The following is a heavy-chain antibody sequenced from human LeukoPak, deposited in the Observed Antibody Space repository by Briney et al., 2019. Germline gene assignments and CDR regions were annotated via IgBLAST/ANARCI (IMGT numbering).Heavy chain of an antibody. CDR1: GFTVRSNY. CDR2: IYSGGST. J-gene: IGHJ4*02. CDR3: ARVETVADNYYFDY. D-gene: IGHD6-19*01. V-gene: IGHV3-53*01. Sequence: GGSLRLSCAASGFTVRSNYMSWVRQAPGKGLEWVSVIYSGGSTYYADSVKGRFTISRDNSKNTLYLQMNSLRAEDTAVYYCARVETVADNYYFDYWGQGTLVTVSS.